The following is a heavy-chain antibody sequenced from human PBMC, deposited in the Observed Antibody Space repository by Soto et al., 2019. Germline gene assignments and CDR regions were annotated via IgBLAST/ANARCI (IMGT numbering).Heavy chain of an antibody. V-gene: IGHV1-3*01. CDR1: GYTFTSYA. J-gene: IGHJ6*03. CDR3: ARDRVVVAATPLKVYYYMDV. D-gene: IGHD2-15*01. CDR2: INAGNGNT. Sequence: QVQLVQSGAEVKKPGASVKVSCKPSGYTFTSYAMHWVRQAPGQRLEWMGWINAGNGNTKYSQKFQGRVTITRDTSASTAYMELSSLRSEDTAVYYCARDRVVVAATPLKVYYYMDVWGKGTTVTVSS.